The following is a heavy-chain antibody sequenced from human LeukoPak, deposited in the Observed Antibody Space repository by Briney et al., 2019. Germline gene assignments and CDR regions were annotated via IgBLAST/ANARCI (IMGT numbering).Heavy chain of an antibody. J-gene: IGHJ4*02. D-gene: IGHD3-22*01. CDR1: GYTFTGNY. V-gene: IGHV1-69*13. Sequence: SVKVSCKASGYTFTGNYMHWVRQAPGQGLEWMGGIIRIFGTANYAQKFQGRVTITADESTSTAYMELSSLRSEDTAVYYCASFVGYDSSGYPGWYYFDYWGQGTLVTVSS. CDR2: IIRIFGTA. CDR3: ASFVGYDSSGYPGWYYFDY.